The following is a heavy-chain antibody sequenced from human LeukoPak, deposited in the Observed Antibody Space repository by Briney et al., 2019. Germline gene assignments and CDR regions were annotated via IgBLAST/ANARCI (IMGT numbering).Heavy chain of an antibody. V-gene: IGHV3-74*01. J-gene: IGHJ5*02. D-gene: IGHD3-10*01. CDR1: GFTFSSYW. Sequence: GGSLRLSCAASGFTFSSYWMHWVRQTPGRGLVWVSRIKSDGSTIYADSVKGRFTISRDNARNTLYLQMNSLRVEDTAMYYCARAATYFYGSVTYDWFDPWGQGTLVTVSS. CDR2: IKSDGST. CDR3: ARAATYFYGSVTYDWFDP.